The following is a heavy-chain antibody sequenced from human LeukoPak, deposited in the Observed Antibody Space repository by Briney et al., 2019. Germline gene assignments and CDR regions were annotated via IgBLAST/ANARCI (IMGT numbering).Heavy chain of an antibody. CDR3: ARSITGTTWPHGAFDI. D-gene: IGHD1-7*01. J-gene: IGHJ3*02. CDR1: GDSVSSNSAA. V-gene: IGHV6-1*01. Sequence: SQTLSLTCAISGDSVSSNSAAWNWIRQSPSRGLEWLGRTYYRSKWYNDYAVSVKSRITINPDTSKNQFSLQLNSVTPEDTAVYYCARSITGTTWPHGAFDIWGQGTMVTVSP. CDR2: TYYRSKWYN.